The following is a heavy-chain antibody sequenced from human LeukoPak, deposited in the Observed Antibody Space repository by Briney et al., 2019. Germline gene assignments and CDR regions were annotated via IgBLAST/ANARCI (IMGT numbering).Heavy chain of an antibody. CDR1: GGSISSYY. CDR3: ARGIRYYYGSGSYYQRYYLDY. J-gene: IGHJ4*02. V-gene: IGHV4-59*01. D-gene: IGHD3-10*01. CDR2: IYYSGST. Sequence: SETLSLTCTVSGGSISSYYWSWIRQPPGKGLEWIGYIYYSGSTNYNPSLKSRVTISVDTSKNQFSLKLSSVTAADTAVYYCARGIRYYYGSGSYYQRYYLDYWGQGTLVTVSS.